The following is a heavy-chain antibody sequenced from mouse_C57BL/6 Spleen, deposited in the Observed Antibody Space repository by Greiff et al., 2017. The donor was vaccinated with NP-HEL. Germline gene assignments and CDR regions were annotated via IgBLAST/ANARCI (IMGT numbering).Heavy chain of an antibody. V-gene: IGHV1-53*01. CDR3: ARRSGYDGYYEYFDV. J-gene: IGHJ1*03. CDR2: INPSNGGT. CDR1: GYTFTSYW. Sequence: QVQLQQPGTELVKPGASVKLSCKASGYTFTSYWMHWVKQRPGQGLEWIGNINPSNGGTNYTEKFKSKATLTVDKSSSTAYMQLSSLTSEDSAVYYCARRSGYDGYYEYFDVWGTGTTVTVSS. D-gene: IGHD2-3*01.